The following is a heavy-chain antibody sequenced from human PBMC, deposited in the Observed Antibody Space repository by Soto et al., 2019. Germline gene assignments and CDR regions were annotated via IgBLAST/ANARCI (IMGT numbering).Heavy chain of an antibody. D-gene: IGHD5-18*01. V-gene: IGHV4-30-2*01. J-gene: IGHJ6*02. CDR3: ARGGYSSNYYYYYGMDV. CDR1: GGSISSGGYS. CDR2: IFHSGST. Sequence: QLQLQESGSGLVKPSQTLSLTCAVSGGSISSGGYSWSWIRQPPGKGLEWIGYIFHSGSTYYNPSLKSRVTITVDRSKNQFSLKLSSVTAADTAVYYCARGGYSSNYYYYYGMDVWGQGTTVTVS.